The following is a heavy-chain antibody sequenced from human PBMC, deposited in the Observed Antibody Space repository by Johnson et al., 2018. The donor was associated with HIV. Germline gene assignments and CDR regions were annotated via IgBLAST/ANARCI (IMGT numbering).Heavy chain of an antibody. J-gene: IGHJ3*02. CDR3: AREVGSWYSSSSGAFDI. V-gene: IGHV3-13*01. D-gene: IGHD6-6*01. CDR2: IGTAGDT. Sequence: VQLVESGGGLAQPGRSLRLSCAASGFTFSSYDMHWVRQATGKGLEWVSAIGTAGDTYYPGSVTGRFTISRENAKNSLYLQMNSLRAGDTAVYYCAREVGSWYSSSSGAFDIWGQGTMVTVSS. CDR1: GFTFSSYD.